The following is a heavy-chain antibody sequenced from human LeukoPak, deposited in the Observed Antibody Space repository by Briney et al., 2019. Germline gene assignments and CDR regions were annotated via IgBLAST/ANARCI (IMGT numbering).Heavy chain of an antibody. CDR3: ARGEEYYGSGSYVPDY. Sequence: VSVKVSCKASGYTFTGYYMHWVRQAPGQGLEWMGWINPNSGGTNYAQKFQGRVTMTRDTSISTAYMELSRLRSDDTAVYYCARGEEYYGSGSYVPDYWGQGTLVTVPS. CDR1: GYTFTGYY. J-gene: IGHJ4*02. V-gene: IGHV1-2*02. CDR2: INPNSGGT. D-gene: IGHD3-10*01.